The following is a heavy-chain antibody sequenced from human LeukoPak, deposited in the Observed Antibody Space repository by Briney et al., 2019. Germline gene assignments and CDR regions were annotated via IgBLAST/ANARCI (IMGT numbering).Heavy chain of an antibody. Sequence: ASVKVSCKASGYTFTSYDINWVRQAPGQGPEWMGWMNPNSGNTGYAQKFQGRVTMTTDTSTSTAYMELRSLRSDDTAVYYCARCFQPPKITIFGVVSPPLGYYYGMDVWGQGTTVTVSS. CDR3: ARCFQPPKITIFGVVSPPLGYYYGMDV. CDR1: GYTFTSYD. D-gene: IGHD3-3*01. J-gene: IGHJ6*02. V-gene: IGHV1-8*01. CDR2: MNPNSGNT.